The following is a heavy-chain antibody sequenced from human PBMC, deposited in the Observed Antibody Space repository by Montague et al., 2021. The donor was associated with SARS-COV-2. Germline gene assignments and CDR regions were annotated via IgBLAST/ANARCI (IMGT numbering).Heavy chain of an antibody. J-gene: IGHJ4*02. CDR2: ISSTTIYT. CDR1: GFTFSDFY. D-gene: IGHD1-14*01. V-gene: IGHV3-11*05. Sequence: SLRLSCAASGFTFSDFYMSWIRRAPGKGLECVSYISSTTIYTNYADSVKGRFTISRDNAKNSLYLQMNSLRAEDTAVYYCARGIPPVYWGQGTQVTVSS. CDR3: ARGIPPVY.